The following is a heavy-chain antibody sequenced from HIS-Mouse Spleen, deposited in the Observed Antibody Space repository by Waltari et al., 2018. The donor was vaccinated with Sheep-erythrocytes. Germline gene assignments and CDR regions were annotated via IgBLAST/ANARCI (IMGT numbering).Heavy chain of an antibody. Sequence: QVQLVQSGAEVKKPGASVKVSCKASGYTFTGYSMHWVRQAPGQGLEWMGWINPNSGGTNEAQKFQGRVTMTRDTSISTAYRELSRLRSDDTAVYYCASGVIPYGSGSYFLDYWGQGTLVTVSS. J-gene: IGHJ4*02. D-gene: IGHD3-10*01. CDR1: GYTFTGYS. CDR3: ASGVIPYGSGSYFLDY. CDR2: INPNSGGT. V-gene: IGHV1-2*02.